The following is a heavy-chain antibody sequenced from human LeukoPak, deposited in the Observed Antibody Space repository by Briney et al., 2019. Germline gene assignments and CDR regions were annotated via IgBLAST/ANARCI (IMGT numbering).Heavy chain of an antibody. CDR1: GFTFSSYW. D-gene: IGHD4-17*01. V-gene: IGHV3-7*01. Sequence: AGGSLRLSCAASGFTFSSYWMSWVRQAPGKGLEWVANIKQDGSEKYYVDSVKGRFTISRDNAKNSLYLQMNSLRAEDTAVYYCARAETTAAPNYYYYYYMDVWGKGTTVTVPS. CDR2: IKQDGSEK. J-gene: IGHJ6*03. CDR3: ARAETTAAPNYYYYYYMDV.